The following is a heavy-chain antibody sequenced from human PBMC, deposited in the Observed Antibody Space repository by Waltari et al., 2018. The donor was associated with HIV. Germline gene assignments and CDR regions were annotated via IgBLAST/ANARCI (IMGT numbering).Heavy chain of an antibody. CDR1: GYTFNNYA. D-gene: IGHD3-22*01. CDR3: ARARDSSGYYYDAFDI. J-gene: IGHJ3*02. CDR2: VDDYTGNP. V-gene: IGHV7-4-1*02. Sequence: QVQLVQSGSELRKPGASVKVSCAASGYTFNNYAMNWVRQAPGHGLEWIGWVDDYTGNPTDAECFTMRFVFSLDTSVITAYLQSSSLKAEDTAVYYCARARDSSGYYYDAFDIWGQGTMVTVSS.